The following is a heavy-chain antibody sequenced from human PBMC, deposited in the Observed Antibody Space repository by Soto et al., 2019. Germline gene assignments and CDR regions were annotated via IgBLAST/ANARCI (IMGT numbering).Heavy chain of an antibody. CDR3: ARMAEVRWLDP. Sequence: ASETLSLTCSVSCDSISSVNHYWNWIRQHPGKGLEWIGYIYYSGSTYYNPSLKSRVTLSVDTSKNQFSLNLRSVTAADTAVYYCARMAEVRWLDPWGQGTRVTVS. CDR1: CDSISSVNHY. D-gene: IGHD3-10*01. V-gene: IGHV4-31*03. CDR2: IYYSGST. J-gene: IGHJ5*02.